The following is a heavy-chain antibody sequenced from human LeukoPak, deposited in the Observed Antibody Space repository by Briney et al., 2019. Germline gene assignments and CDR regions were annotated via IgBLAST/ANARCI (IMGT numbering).Heavy chain of an antibody. D-gene: IGHD3-22*01. CDR3: ARDGYDSSGYYPGQIDY. V-gene: IGHV3-48*04. Sequence: PGGSLRLSCAASGFTFSSCSMNWVRQAPGKGLEWVSYISSSSSTIYYADSVKGRFTISRDNAKNSLYLQMNSLRAEDTAVYYCARDGYDSSGYYPGQIDYWGQGTLVTVSS. J-gene: IGHJ4*02. CDR2: ISSSSSTI. CDR1: GFTFSSCS.